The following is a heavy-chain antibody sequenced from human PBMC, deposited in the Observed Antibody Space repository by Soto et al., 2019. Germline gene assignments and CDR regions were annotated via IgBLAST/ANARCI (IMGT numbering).Heavy chain of an antibody. V-gene: IGHV3-30-3*01. Sequence: QVQLVESGGGVVQPGRSLRLSCAASGFTFSSYAMHWVRQAPGKGLEWVAVISYDGSNKYYADSVKGRFTISRDNSKNTLYLKMTSLRAEDTAVYYCARAGCDGGSCYTLVGLRYGMDVWGQGTTVTVSS. CDR2: ISYDGSNK. D-gene: IGHD2-15*01. CDR1: GFTFSSYA. J-gene: IGHJ6*02. CDR3: ARAGCDGGSCYTLVGLRYGMDV.